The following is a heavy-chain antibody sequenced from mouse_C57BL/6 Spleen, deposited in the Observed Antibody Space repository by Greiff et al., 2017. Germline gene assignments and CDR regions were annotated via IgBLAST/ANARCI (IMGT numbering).Heavy chain of an antibody. CDR1: GYTFTSYW. J-gene: IGHJ2*01. CDR3: ARGTPYYGNNYDYFDY. CDR2: IHPNSGST. Sequence: VKLQESGAELVKPGASVKLSCKASGYTFTSYWMHWVKQRPGQGLEWIGMIHPNSGSTNYNEKFKSKATLTVDKSSSTAYMQLSSLTSEDSAVYYCARGTPYYGNNYDYFDYWGQGTTLTVSS. D-gene: IGHD1-1*01. V-gene: IGHV1-64*01.